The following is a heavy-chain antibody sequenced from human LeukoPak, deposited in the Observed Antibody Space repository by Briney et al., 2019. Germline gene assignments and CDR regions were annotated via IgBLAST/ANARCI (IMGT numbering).Heavy chain of an antibody. J-gene: IGHJ4*02. V-gene: IGHV1-46*01. D-gene: IGHD5-24*01. CDR1: GYTFTSYY. Sequence: GASVKVSCKASGYTFTSYYMHWVRQAPGQGLEWMGIINPSGGSTSYAQKFQGRVTMTRDMSTSTVYMELSSLRSEDTAVYCCARTSDGIEMATISGVYFDYWGQGTLVTVSS. CDR3: ARTSDGIEMATISGVYFDY. CDR2: INPSGGST.